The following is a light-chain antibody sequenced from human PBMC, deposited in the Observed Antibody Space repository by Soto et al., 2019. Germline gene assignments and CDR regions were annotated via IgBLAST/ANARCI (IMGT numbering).Light chain of an antibody. CDR3: QQYGSSPWT. Sequence: IGLTQSPGTLSLSPGERATLSCRASQSVSSSYLAWYQQKPGQAPRLLIYGASSRATGIPDRFSGSGSGTDFTLTISRLEPEDFAMYYCQQYGSSPWTFGQGTKVEIK. CDR2: GAS. J-gene: IGKJ1*01. CDR1: QSVSSSY. V-gene: IGKV3-20*01.